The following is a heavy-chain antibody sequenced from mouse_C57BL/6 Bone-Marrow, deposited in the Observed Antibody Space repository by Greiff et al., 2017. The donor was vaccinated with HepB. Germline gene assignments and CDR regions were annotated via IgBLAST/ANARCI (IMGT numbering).Heavy chain of an antibody. J-gene: IGHJ4*01. CDR2: IYPRSGNT. V-gene: IGHV1-81*01. CDR1: GYTFTSYG. Sequence: QVQLQQSGAELARPGASVKLSCKASGYTFTSYGISWVKQRTGQGLEWIGEIYPRSGNTYYNEKFKGKATLTADKSSSTAYMELRSLTSEDSAVYFCAILITTVVGKYYAMDYWGQGTSVTVSS. D-gene: IGHD1-1*01. CDR3: AILITTVVGKYYAMDY.